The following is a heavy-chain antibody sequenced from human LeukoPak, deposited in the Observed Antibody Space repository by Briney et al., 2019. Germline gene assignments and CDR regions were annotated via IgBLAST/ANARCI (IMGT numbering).Heavy chain of an antibody. CDR3: ARVGVSSGSYYYYGMDV. CDR2: IYYSGST. CDR1: GGSISSGGYY. Sequence: SQTLSLTCTVSGGSISSGGYYWSWIRQHPGKGLEWIGYIYYSGSTYYNPSLKSRVTISVDTSKNQFSLKLSSVTAADTAVYYCARVGVSSGSYYYYGMDVWGQGTTVTVSS. V-gene: IGHV4-31*03. J-gene: IGHJ6*02. D-gene: IGHD6-6*01.